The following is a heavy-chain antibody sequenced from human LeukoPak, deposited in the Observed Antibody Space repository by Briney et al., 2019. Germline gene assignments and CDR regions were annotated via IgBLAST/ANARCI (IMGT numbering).Heavy chain of an antibody. V-gene: IGHV3-15*01. CDR1: GLIFSNAW. CDR2: MKRKSGGGTT. J-gene: IGHJ4*02. D-gene: IGHD3-22*01. Sequence: PGGSLRLSCAASGLIFSNAWRSWVRQAPGKGREWVGRMKRKSGGGTTDLAAPVKGRFTISRDDSKNTVYLQMNSLKSEDTAVFYCTTDPFNYYDHDAYFNYWGQGILVTVSS. CDR3: TTDPFNYYDHDAYFNY.